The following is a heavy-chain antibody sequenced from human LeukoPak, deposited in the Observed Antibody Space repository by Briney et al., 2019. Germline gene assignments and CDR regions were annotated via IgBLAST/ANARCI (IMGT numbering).Heavy chain of an antibody. CDR1: GFTFTSYG. J-gene: IGHJ4*02. D-gene: IGHD3-22*01. V-gene: IGHV3-74*01. CDR2: IKSDGIST. CDR3: ARITYYYDSSGTGDY. Sequence: GGSLRLSCAASGFTFTSYGMHWVRQAPGKGLVWVSRIKSDGISTNYADSVKGRFTISRDNAKNTLYLQMNSLRAEDTAMYYCARITYYYDSSGTGDYWGQGTLVTVSS.